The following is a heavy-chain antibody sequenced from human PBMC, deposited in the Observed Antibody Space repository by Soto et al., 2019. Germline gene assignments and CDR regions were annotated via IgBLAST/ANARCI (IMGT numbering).Heavy chain of an antibody. Sequence: PSETLSLTCTVSGGSIRSGGYYWTWIRQHPGKGLEWIGYIYYTGSTYYNPSLKSRVTISVDTSKNRFSLKLRSVTAADTAVYYCARDSGSSWYWFDPWGQGTLVTVSS. CDR2: IYYTGST. V-gene: IGHV4-31*03. J-gene: IGHJ5*02. CDR3: ARDSGSSWYWFDP. D-gene: IGHD6-13*01. CDR1: GGSIRSGGYY.